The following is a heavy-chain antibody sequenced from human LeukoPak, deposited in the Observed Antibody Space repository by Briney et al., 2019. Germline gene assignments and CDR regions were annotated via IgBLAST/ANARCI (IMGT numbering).Heavy chain of an antibody. CDR1: GYTFAAYG. Sequence: ASVKVSCKTSGYTFAAYGISWVRQAPGQGLEWMGWISGNNDNAKYAQEVQGRVTMTADTSTSTAYMDLRSLRSDDTAVYYCARDGQYSSSWYMSYYGMDVWGQGTTVTVSS. J-gene: IGHJ6*02. CDR3: ARDGQYSSSWYMSYYGMDV. V-gene: IGHV1-18*01. D-gene: IGHD6-13*01. CDR2: ISGNNDNA.